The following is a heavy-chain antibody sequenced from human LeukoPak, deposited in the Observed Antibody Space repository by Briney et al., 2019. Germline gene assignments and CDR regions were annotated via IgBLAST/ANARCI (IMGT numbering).Heavy chain of an antibody. CDR1: GYTFTSYD. CDR3: ARSNDFWSGYWKWFDP. J-gene: IGHJ5*02. CDR2: MKPNSGNT. Sequence: GPVKVSCKASGYTFTSYDINWVRQATGQGLEWMGWMKPNSGNTGYAQKFQGRVTMTRNTSISTAYMELSSLRSEDTAVYYCARSNDFWSGYWKWFDPWGQGTLVTVSS. D-gene: IGHD3-3*01. V-gene: IGHV1-8*01.